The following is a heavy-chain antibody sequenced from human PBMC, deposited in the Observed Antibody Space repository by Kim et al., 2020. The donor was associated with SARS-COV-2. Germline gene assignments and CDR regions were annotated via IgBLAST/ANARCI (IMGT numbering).Heavy chain of an antibody. CDR3: ARAPFLSSGGWFDP. D-gene: IGHD2-15*01. J-gene: IGHJ5*02. CDR2: ISYDGSNK. CDR1: GFTFSSYG. V-gene: IGHV3-33*05. Sequence: GGSLRLSCAASGFTFSSYGMHWVRQAPGKGLEWVAVISYDGSNKYYADSVKGRFTISRDNSKNTLYLQMNSLRAEDTAVYYCARAPFLSSGGWFDPWGQGTLVTVSS.